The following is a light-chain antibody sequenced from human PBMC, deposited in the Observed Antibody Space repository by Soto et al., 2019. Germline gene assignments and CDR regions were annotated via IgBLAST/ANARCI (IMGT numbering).Light chain of an antibody. CDR2: GAS. J-gene: IGKJ1*01. Sequence: IVMTQSPATLSVSPWERATLSCRASQSVSSNLAWYQQKPGQAPRLLIYGASTRATGIPARFSGSGSGTDFTLTISRLEPEDFAVYYCQQYGSSPPRTFGQGTKVDIK. CDR1: QSVSSN. V-gene: IGKV3-15*01. CDR3: QQYGSSPPRT.